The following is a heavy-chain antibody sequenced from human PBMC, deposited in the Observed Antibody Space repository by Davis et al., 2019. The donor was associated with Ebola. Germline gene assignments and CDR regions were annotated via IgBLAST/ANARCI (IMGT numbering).Heavy chain of an antibody. J-gene: IGHJ4*02. CDR3: ARSPEGYYFDY. CDR1: GFTFSSYS. CDR2: ISSSSSYI. D-gene: IGHD1-14*01. Sequence: GESLKISCAASGFTFSSYSMNWVRQAPGKGLEWVSSISSSSSYIYYADSVKGRFTISRDNAKNSLYLQMNSLRAEDTAVYYCARSPEGYYFDYWGQGTLVTVSS. V-gene: IGHV3-21*01.